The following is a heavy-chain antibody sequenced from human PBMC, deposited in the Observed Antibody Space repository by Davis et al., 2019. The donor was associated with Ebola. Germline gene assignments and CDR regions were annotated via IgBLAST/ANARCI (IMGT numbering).Heavy chain of an antibody. Sequence: SLNISCAASGFTFSSYGMHWVRQAPRKRLGWVTVICYDGSNKYYADSVKGRFTISSHNSKNMLYLQMNSLRAEETAVYYGARGGIAARYYYYYGMNVWGQGTTVTVSS. D-gene: IGHD6-13*01. J-gene: IGHJ6*02. CDR3: ARGGIAARYYYYYGMNV. CDR1: GFTFSSYG. V-gene: IGHV3-33*01. CDR2: ICYDGSNK.